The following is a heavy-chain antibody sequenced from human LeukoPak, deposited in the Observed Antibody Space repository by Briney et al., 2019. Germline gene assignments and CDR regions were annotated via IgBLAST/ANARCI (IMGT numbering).Heavy chain of an antibody. J-gene: IGHJ4*02. D-gene: IGHD2-15*01. Sequence: GGSLRLSCAASGFTVSTNYMSWVRQAPGKGLEWVSAISFSGGSTYYADSVKGRFTISRDNSKNTLYLQMNSLRAEDTAVYYCATNGGSNPFDCWGQGTLVTVSS. V-gene: IGHV3-53*01. CDR1: GFTVSTNY. CDR3: ATNGGSNPFDC. CDR2: ISFSGGST.